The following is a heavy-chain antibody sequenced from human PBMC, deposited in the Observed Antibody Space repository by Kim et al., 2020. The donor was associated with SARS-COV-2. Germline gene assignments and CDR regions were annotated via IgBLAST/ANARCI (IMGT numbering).Heavy chain of an antibody. CDR3: ARGLPMTRNYYYYYGMDV. J-gene: IGHJ6*02. CDR1: GGTFSSYA. V-gene: IGHV1-69*13. D-gene: IGHD3-22*01. Sequence: SVKVSCKASGGTFSSYAISWVRQAPGQGLEWMGGIIPIFGTANYAQKFQGRVTITADESTSTAYMELSSLRSEVTAVYYCARGLPMTRNYYYYYGMDVWGQGTTVTVSS. CDR2: IIPIFGTA.